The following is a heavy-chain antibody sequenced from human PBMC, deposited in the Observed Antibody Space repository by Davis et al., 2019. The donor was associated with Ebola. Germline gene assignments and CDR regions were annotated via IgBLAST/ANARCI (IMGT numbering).Heavy chain of an antibody. V-gene: IGHV5-51*01. J-gene: IGHJ5*02. D-gene: IGHD6-13*01. Sequence: PGGSLRLSCKGSGYSFTSYWIGWVRQMPGKGLEWMGIIYPGDSDTRYSPSFQGQVTISADKSISTAYLQWSSLKASDTAMYYCARVIAAAGYNWFDPWGQGTLVTVSS. CDR1: GYSFTSYW. CDR2: IYPGDSDT. CDR3: ARVIAAAGYNWFDP.